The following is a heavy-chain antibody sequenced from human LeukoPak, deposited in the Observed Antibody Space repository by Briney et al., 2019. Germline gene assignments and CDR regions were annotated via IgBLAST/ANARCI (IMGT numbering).Heavy chain of an antibody. CDR3: ARHPSYDSSGNRCDAFDI. V-gene: IGHV5-51*01. D-gene: IGHD3-22*01. Sequence: GESLQISCKGSGYSFTSYWIGWVRQIPGKGLEWMGIIYPGDSDTRYSPSFQGQVTISADKSISTAYLQWSSLKASDTAMYYCARHPSYDSSGNRCDAFDIWGQGTMVTVSS. J-gene: IGHJ3*02. CDR1: GYSFTSYW. CDR2: IYPGDSDT.